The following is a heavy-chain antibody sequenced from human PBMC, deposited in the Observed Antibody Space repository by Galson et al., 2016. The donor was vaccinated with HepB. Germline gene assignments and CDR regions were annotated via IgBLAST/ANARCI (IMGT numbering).Heavy chain of an antibody. V-gene: IGHV1-2*02. CDR1: GYTFNDYH. CDR3: VRVAPEHDPSFWYFDL. D-gene: IGHD1-1*01. J-gene: IGHJ2*01. Sequence: SVKVSCKASGYTFNDYHLHWVRQAPGQGLEWMGWINPDNGGTKYAEKFEGRITMTRDTSISAAYMELSRLTSDDTAMYYCVRVAPEHDPSFWYFDLWGRGTLVTVSS. CDR2: INPDNGGT.